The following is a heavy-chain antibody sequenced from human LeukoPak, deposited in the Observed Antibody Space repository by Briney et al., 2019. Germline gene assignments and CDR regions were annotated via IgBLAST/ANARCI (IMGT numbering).Heavy chain of an antibody. CDR1: GGSISSSSAY. J-gene: IGHJ4*02. D-gene: IGHD5-18*01. Sequence: RASETLSLTCTVSGGSISSSSAYWGSIRQPPGKGLEWIGSIYYSKNTYYNPSLKSRVTISADTSKNQFSLTLGSVSATDTAVYYCVSPRGFSYGYFDYWGQGTLVTVSS. V-gene: IGHV4-39*01. CDR3: VSPRGFSYGYFDY. CDR2: IYYSKNT.